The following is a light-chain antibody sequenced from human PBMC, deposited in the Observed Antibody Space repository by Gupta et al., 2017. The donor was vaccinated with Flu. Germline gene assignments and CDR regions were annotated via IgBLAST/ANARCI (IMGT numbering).Light chain of an antibody. CDR3: CSYAGSYSLYV. Sequence: QSALTHPRPVSGSPGLTVPLPCTDPSSDVGGYNYVSWYQQHPGKAPKLMIYDVSKRPSGVPDRFSGSKSGNTASLTISGLQAEDEADYYCCSYAGSYSLYVFGTGTKVTVL. V-gene: IGLV2-11*01. CDR1: SSDVGGYNY. CDR2: DVS. J-gene: IGLJ1*01.